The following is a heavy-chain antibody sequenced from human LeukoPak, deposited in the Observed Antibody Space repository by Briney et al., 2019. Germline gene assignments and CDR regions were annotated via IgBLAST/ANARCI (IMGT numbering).Heavy chain of an antibody. V-gene: IGHV5-51*01. Sequence: GESLKISCKGSGYSFTSYWIGWVRQMPGKGLEWMGIIYPGDSDTTYSPSFQGQVTISADKSISTAYLQWSSLKASDTAMYYCARRGVGSGYRGAFDIWGQGTMVTVSS. J-gene: IGHJ3*02. CDR1: GYSFTSYW. CDR3: ARRGVGSGYRGAFDI. CDR2: IYPGDSDT. D-gene: IGHD5-12*01.